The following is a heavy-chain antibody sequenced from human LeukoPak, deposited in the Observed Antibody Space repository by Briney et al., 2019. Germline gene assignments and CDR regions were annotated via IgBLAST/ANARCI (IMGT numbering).Heavy chain of an antibody. D-gene: IGHD4-17*01. V-gene: IGHV4-59*01. CDR2: IYYSGST. CDR3: ASGLRRPLVPWYFDL. J-gene: IGHJ2*01. CDR1: GGSISSYY. Sequence: SETLSLTCTVSGGSISSYYWSWIRQPPGKGLEWIGYIYYSGSTNYNPSLKSRVTISVDTSKNQFSLKLSSVTAADTAVYYCASGLRRPLVPWYFDLWGRGTLVTASS.